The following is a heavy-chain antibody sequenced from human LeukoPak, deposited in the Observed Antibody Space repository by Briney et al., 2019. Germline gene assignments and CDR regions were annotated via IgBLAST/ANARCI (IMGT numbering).Heavy chain of an antibody. Sequence: GGSLTLSCAASGFTFSSYSMNWVRHAPGEGPVWVSYISSSSSTIYYADSVKGRFTISRDNAQNSLYLQMNSLRPEDTAVYYCARDSPPDYWGQGTLVTVSS. CDR2: ISSSSSTI. J-gene: IGHJ4*02. V-gene: IGHV3-48*01. CDR1: GFTFSSYS. CDR3: ARDSPPDY.